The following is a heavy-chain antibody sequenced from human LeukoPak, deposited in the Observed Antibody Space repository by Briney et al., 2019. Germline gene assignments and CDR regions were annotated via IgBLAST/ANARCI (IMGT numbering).Heavy chain of an antibody. V-gene: IGHV4-39*07. CDR1: GGSISSSSYY. CDR2: IYYSGST. CDR3: ARDLEIWSGYYFDY. Sequence: SETLSLTCTASGGSISSSSYYWGWIRQPPGKGLEWIGSIYYSGSTYYNPSLKSRVTISVDTSKNQFSLKLSSVTAADTAVYYCARDLEIWSGYYFDYWGQGTLVTVSS. D-gene: IGHD3-3*01. J-gene: IGHJ4*02.